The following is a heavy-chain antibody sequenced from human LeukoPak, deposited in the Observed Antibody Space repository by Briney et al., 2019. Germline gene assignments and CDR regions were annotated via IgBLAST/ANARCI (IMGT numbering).Heavy chain of an antibody. CDR1: GYSISSGYY. J-gene: IGHJ6*03. Sequence: SETLSLTCTVSGYSISSGYYWGWIRQPPGKGLEWIGSVQHHSGSTYYNPSLQSRVTISIDTSKNQFSLKLRFVTAADTAAYYCARVRCSGGSCPYYYYYYYMDVWGKGTTVTVSS. D-gene: IGHD2-15*01. CDR2: VQHHSGST. V-gene: IGHV4-38-2*02. CDR3: ARVRCSGGSCPYYYYYYYMDV.